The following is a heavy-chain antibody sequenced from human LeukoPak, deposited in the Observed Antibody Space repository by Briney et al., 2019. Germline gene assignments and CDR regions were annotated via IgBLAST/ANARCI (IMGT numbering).Heavy chain of an antibody. CDR3: ARSDLRFLELLDY. CDR2: ISSSSNKI. D-gene: IGHD3-3*01. CDR1: GFTFSGYS. Sequence: GDSLKISCAASGFTFSGYSMNWVRQAPGKGLEWVSYISSSSNKIYYADSVKGRFITSRDNAKNSLYLQMNSLRDEDTAVYYCARSDLRFLELLDYWGQGTLVTVSS. V-gene: IGHV3-48*02. J-gene: IGHJ4*02.